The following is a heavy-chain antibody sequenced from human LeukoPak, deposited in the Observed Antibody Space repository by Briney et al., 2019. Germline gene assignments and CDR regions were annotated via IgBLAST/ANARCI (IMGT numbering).Heavy chain of an antibody. CDR2: IKQDGSEK. CDR1: GFTFTSYS. D-gene: IGHD3-9*01. J-gene: IGHJ4*02. CDR3: AGGTGFIIKD. Sequence: GGSLRLSCAASGFTFTSYSMSWVRRAPGKGLEWVANIKQDGSEKNYVDSVKGRFTISRDNAKNSLYLQMNNLRVEDTAMYYCAGGTGFIIKDWGQGTLVTVSS. V-gene: IGHV3-7*03.